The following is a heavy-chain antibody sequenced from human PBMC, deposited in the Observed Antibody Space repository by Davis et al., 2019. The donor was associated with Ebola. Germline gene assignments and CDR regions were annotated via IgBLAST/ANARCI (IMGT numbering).Heavy chain of an antibody. J-gene: IGHJ4*02. CDR1: EFTFSSYA. D-gene: IGHD3-3*01. CDR2: ISGSGGST. Sequence: GESLKISCAASEFTFSSYAMSWVRQAPGKGLEWVSAISGSGGSTYYADSVKGRFTISRDNSKNTLYLQMNSLRAEDTAVYYCAKDLPLIYDFWSGYFDYWGQGTLVTVSS. CDR3: AKDLPLIYDFWSGYFDY. V-gene: IGHV3-23*01.